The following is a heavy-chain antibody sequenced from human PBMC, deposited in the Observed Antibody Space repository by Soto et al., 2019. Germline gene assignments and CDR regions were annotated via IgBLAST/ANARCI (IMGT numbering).Heavy chain of an antibody. CDR2: LYDVDGS. CDR3: ATWHEREHAFDV. CDR1: GLTISGKKY. J-gene: IGHJ3*01. V-gene: IGHV3-53*01. Sequence: DVQLVESGGGLIQPGESLRLSCAAFGLTISGKKYVAWVRQAPGKGLEWVSALYDVDGSFYADSVTGRFTTSSDSSKSTVYLQMNDLRPDDTAVYYCATWHEREHAFDVWGQGTTVTISS. D-gene: IGHD1-1*01.